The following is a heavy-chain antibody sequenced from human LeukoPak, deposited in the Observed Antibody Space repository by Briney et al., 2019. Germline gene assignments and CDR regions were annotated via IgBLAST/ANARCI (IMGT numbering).Heavy chain of an antibody. CDR1: GGSISSYY. D-gene: IGHD6-19*01. CDR2: IYYSGST. J-gene: IGHJ4*02. V-gene: IGHV4-59*01. CDR3: ARAVVAGFVDY. Sequence: SETLSLTCTVSGGSISSYYWSWIRQPPGKGLEWIGYIYYSGSTNYNPSLKSRATISVDTSKNQFSLKLSSVTAADTAVYYCARAVVAGFVDYWGQGTLVTVSS.